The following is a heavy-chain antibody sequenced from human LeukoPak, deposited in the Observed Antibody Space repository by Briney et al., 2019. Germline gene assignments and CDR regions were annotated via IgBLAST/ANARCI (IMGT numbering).Heavy chain of an antibody. CDR1: GYTFTGYY. CDR2: MNPNSGNT. Sequence: ASVKVSCKASGYTFTGYYMHWVRQAPGQGLEWMGWMNPNSGNTGYAQKFQGRVTMTRDMSTSTVYMELSSLRSEDTAVYYCARDDSSSWPVYYMDVWGKGTTVTVSS. CDR3: ARDDSSSWPVYYMDV. D-gene: IGHD6-13*01. V-gene: IGHV1-8*02. J-gene: IGHJ6*03.